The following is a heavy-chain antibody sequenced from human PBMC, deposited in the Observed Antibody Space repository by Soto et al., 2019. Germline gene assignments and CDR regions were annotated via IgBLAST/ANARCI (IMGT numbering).Heavy chain of an antibody. CDR1: GGTFSSYA. CDR2: IIPIFGTA. Sequence: SVKVSCKASGGTFSSYAISWVRQAPGQGLEWIGGIIPIFGTANYAQKFQGRVTITADESTSTAYMELSSLRSEDTAVYYCARSQGDFWSGYYLVGYYGMDVWGQGTTVTVSS. V-gene: IGHV1-69*13. D-gene: IGHD3-3*01. J-gene: IGHJ6*02. CDR3: ARSQGDFWSGYYLVGYYGMDV.